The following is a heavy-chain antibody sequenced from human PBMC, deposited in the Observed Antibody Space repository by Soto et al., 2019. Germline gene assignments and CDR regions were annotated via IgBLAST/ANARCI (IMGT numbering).Heavy chain of an antibody. J-gene: IGHJ6*03. CDR2: ISYDGSNK. Sequence: GGSLRLSCAASGFTFSSYGMHWVRQAPGKGLEWVAVISYDGSNKYYADSVKGRFTISRDNSKNTLYLQMNSLRAEDTAVYYCANRWNRFGELPTYYYYMDVWGKGTTVTVSS. V-gene: IGHV3-30*18. CDR3: ANRWNRFGELPTYYYYMDV. CDR1: GFTFSSYG. D-gene: IGHD3-10*01.